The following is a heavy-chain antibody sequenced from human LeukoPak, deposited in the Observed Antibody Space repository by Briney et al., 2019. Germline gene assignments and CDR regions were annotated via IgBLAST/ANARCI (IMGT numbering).Heavy chain of an antibody. CDR2: INPNSGGT. CDR3: TRAPPCDFTGCYTGDKWSDP. D-gene: IGHD2-2*02. Sequence: ASVKVSCKASGYTFTDYYIYWVRQAPGQGLEWMGWINPNSGGTNYAQRFQGRVTMTTDTSISTAYMDLSRLRSDDTATYYCTRAPPCDFTGCYTGDKWSDPWGQGTLVTVSS. V-gene: IGHV1-2*02. J-gene: IGHJ5*02. CDR1: GYTFTDYY.